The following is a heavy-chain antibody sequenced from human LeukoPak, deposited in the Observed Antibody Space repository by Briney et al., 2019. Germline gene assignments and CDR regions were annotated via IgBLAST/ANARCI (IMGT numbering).Heavy chain of an antibody. CDR3: ARVSAPPDYGDYVSENWFDP. Sequence: GASVKVSCKASGYTFTSYIINWVRQAPGQGLEWMGWISAYNKRNYAQKFQGRVTMTTDTSTSTACMELRNLRSDDTAVYYCARVSAPPDYGDYVSENWFDPWGQGTLVTVSS. J-gene: IGHJ5*02. CDR1: GYTFTSYI. V-gene: IGHV1-18*01. D-gene: IGHD4-17*01. CDR2: ISAYNKR.